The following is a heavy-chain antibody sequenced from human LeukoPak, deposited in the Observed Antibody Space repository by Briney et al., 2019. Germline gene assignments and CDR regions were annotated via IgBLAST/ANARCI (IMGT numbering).Heavy chain of an antibody. Sequence: PSETLSLTCTVSGGSISSYYWSWIRQPPGKGLEWIGYIYYSGSTNYNPSLKSRVTISVDTSKNQFSLKLSSVTAADTAVYYCVSWRAVAGPFDYWGQGTLATVSS. D-gene: IGHD6-19*01. CDR2: IYYSGST. CDR1: GGSISSYY. J-gene: IGHJ4*02. CDR3: VSWRAVAGPFDY. V-gene: IGHV4-59*08.